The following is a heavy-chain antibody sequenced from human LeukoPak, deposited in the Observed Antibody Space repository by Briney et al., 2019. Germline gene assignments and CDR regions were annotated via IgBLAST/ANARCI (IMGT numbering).Heavy chain of an antibody. J-gene: IGHJ4*02. CDR3: AKDKGKYYFDY. Sequence: GGSLRLSCTASGVVFSVTGMHWVRQAPGEGLEWVAYILFDGSDTYYPDSVKGRFTISRDDSRNTVYLQMNSLRVEDTATYYCAKDKGKYYFDYWGQGRLVTVSS. V-gene: IGHV3-30*02. CDR1: GVVFSVTG. CDR2: ILFDGSDT. D-gene: IGHD4-23*01.